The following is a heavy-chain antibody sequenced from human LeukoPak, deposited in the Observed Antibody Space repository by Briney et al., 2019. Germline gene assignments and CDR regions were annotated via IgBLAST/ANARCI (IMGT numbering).Heavy chain of an antibody. CDR1: GGTFTSYA. CDR3: ARKLRLGGNWSDP. D-gene: IGHD1-26*01. J-gene: IGHJ5*02. CDR2: IIPISGTT. Sequence: ASVKVSCKTSGGTFTSYAITWVRQAPGQGLEWMGKIIPISGTTNYAQKFQGRVTFTADESTSTAYLELSSLISEDTALYYCARKLRLGGNWSDPWGQGTLVTVSS. V-gene: IGHV1-69*13.